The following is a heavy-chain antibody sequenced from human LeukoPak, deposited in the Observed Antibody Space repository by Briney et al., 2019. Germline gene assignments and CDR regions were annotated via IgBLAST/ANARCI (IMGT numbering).Heavy chain of an antibody. CDR1: GFTFSSYA. V-gene: IGHV3-30-3*01. J-gene: IGHJ6*02. CDR2: ITYDGSNK. CDR3: ARGPRLDYGMDV. Sequence: GRTLRLSCAASGFTFSSYAMHWVRQAPGKGLEWVAVITYDGSNKYYADSVKGRFTISRDNSKNTLYLQMNSLSAEDTAVYYCARGPRLDYGMDVWGQGTTVTVSS.